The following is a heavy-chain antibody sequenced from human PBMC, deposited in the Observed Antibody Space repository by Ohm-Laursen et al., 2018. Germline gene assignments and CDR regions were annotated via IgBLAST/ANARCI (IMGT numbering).Heavy chain of an antibody. Sequence: GTLSLTCTVSGGSISNYYWNWIRQPAGKGLEWIGRMSASGNTNYNPSLMSRVTMSIDTSKNQFFLKLSSVTAADTAVYYCAREGKYYDSSGYFMGYWGQGTLVTVSS. J-gene: IGHJ4*02. CDR2: MSASGNT. V-gene: IGHV4-4*07. D-gene: IGHD3-22*01. CDR3: AREGKYYDSSGYFMGY. CDR1: GGSISNYY.